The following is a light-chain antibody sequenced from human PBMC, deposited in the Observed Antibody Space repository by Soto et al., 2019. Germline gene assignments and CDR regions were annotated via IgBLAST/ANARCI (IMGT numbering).Light chain of an antibody. Sequence: QSVLTQSPSVSGAPGQRVTISCTGSSSNIGAGYDVHWYQQLPGTAPKLLIYGNSNRPSGVPDRFSGSKSGTSASLAITGLQAEDEADYYCQSYDSSLSGSVFVGGTKLTV. CDR3: QSYDSSLSGSV. J-gene: IGLJ3*02. V-gene: IGLV1-40*01. CDR2: GNS. CDR1: SSNIGAGYD.